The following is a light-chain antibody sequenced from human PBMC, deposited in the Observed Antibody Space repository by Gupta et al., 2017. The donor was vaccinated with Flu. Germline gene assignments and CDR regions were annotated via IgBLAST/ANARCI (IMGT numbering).Light chain of an antibody. V-gene: IGKV2-28*01. CDR2: LGS. CDR1: QSLLHSNGYIY. CDR3: MQAGT. Sequence: DIVMTQSPLSLPVTPGEPASISCRSSQSLLHSNGYIYLDWYLQKPGQSPQLLIYLGSNRASGVPDRFSGSGSGTDFTLKISRVEAEDVGVYYCMQAGTFGQGTRWKSN. J-gene: IGKJ1*01.